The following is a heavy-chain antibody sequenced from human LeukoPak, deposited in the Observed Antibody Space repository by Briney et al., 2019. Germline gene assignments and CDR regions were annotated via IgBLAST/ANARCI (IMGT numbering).Heavy chain of an antibody. J-gene: IGHJ4*02. CDR2: ISSSGSTI. CDR3: ARASDYGDLESFDY. V-gene: IGHV3-48*03. CDR1: GFTFSSYE. Sequence: GGSLRLSCAASGFTFSSYEMNWVRQAPGKGLEWVSYISSSGSTIYYADSVKGRFTISRDNAKNSLYLQMNSLRAEDTAVYYCARASDYGDLESFDYWGQGTLVTVSS. D-gene: IGHD4-17*01.